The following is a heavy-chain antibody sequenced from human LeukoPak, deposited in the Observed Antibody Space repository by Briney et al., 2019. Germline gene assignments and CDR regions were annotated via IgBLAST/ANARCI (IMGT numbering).Heavy chain of an antibody. V-gene: IGHV4-59*11. CDR2: IYHTVST. J-gene: IGHJ5*01. D-gene: IGHD1-26*01. CDR3: ARGGRWDKFDS. Sequence: PSETLSLTCTVSGASISSHYWSWIRQPPGKGLEWIGYIYHTVSTDYSPSLKGRLTISQDTSKNQISLSLTSVTTADTAMYYCARGGRWDKFDSWGQGILVSVSS. CDR1: GASISSHY.